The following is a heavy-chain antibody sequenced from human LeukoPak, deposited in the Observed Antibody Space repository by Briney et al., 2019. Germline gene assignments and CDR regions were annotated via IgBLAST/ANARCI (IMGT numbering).Heavy chain of an antibody. J-gene: IGHJ4*02. CDR2: ISGSGGST. D-gene: IGHD3-16*01. CDR3: AKTARNMITFGRVMSY. Sequence: PGGSLRLSCAASGFTFSSYAMSWVRQAPGKGLEWVSAISGSGGSTYYADSVKGRFTISRDNSKNTLYLQMNSLRAEDTAVYYCAKTARNMITFGRVMSYWGQGTLVTVSS. V-gene: IGHV3-23*01. CDR1: GFTFSSYA.